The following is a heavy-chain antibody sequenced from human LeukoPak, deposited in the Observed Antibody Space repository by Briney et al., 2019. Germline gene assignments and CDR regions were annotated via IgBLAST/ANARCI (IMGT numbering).Heavy chain of an antibody. J-gene: IGHJ4*02. CDR3: ARLSDYDILTGYLDY. CDR2: IYPGDPDT. CDR1: GYSFTSYW. Sequence: GESLKISCKGSGYSFTSYWIGWVRQMPGKGLEWMGIIYPGDPDTRYSPSFQGQVTISADKSISTAYLQWSSLKASDTAMYYCARLSDYDILTGYLDYWGQGTLVTVSS. V-gene: IGHV5-51*01. D-gene: IGHD3-9*01.